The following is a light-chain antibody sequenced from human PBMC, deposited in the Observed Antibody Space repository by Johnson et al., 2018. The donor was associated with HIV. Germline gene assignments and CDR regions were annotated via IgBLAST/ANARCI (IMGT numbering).Light chain of an antibody. Sequence: QSVLTQPPSVSAAPGQKVTISCSGSSSKIGNKYVSWYQQLPGTAPKVLIYDNSKRPSGIPDRFSGSKSGTSATLVITGLQTGDEADYHCGTWDSSLSVYVFGTGTKVTVL. CDR3: GTWDSSLSVYV. V-gene: IGLV1-51*01. CDR2: DNS. J-gene: IGLJ1*01. CDR1: SSKIGNKY.